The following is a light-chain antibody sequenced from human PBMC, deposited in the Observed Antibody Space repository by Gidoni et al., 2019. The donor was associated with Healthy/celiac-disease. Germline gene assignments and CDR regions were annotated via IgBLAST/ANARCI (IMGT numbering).Light chain of an antibody. Sequence: DIQMTQSPSSLSASVGDRVTITCQASQDISNYLSWYQQKPGKAPKLLIYDASNLETGVPSRFSGSGSGTDFTFTISSLQPEDIATYYCQQYDNLPPFXXXTKVEIK. CDR2: DAS. J-gene: IGKJ1*01. CDR3: QQYDNLPP. V-gene: IGKV1-33*01. CDR1: QDISNY.